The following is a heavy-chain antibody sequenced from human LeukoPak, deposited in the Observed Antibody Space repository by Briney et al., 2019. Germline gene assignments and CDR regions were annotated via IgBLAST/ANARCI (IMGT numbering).Heavy chain of an antibody. Sequence: ASVNVSCKASGYSFTNYYMHWVRQAPGQGLEWMGIINPSSGGTSYAQKFQGRVTMTRDTSTSTVYMELNSLRSEDTAVYYCVFREDYYYGMDVWGQGTTVTVSS. CDR1: GYSFTNYY. V-gene: IGHV1-46*01. CDR2: INPSSGGT. CDR3: VFREDYYYGMDV. J-gene: IGHJ6*02. D-gene: IGHD3-3*01.